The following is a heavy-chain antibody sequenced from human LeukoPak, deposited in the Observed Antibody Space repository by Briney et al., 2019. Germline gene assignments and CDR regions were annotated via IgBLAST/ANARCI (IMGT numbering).Heavy chain of an antibody. D-gene: IGHD3-22*01. CDR2: ISGDGGST. CDR1: GFTFDDYA. CDR3: AKDSSGYYYVFQH. J-gene: IGHJ1*01. Sequence: GGSLRLSCAASGFTFDDYAMHWVRQAPGKGLEWVSLISGDGGSTYYGDSVKGRFTISRDNSKNSLYLQMSSLGTEDTALYYRAKDSSGYYYVFQHWGQGTLVTVSS. V-gene: IGHV3-43*02.